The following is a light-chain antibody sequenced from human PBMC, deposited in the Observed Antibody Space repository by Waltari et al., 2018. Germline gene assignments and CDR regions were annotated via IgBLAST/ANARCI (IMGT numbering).Light chain of an antibody. CDR2: LGT. Sequence: EIVMTQSPLSLSVTPGEPASISCRSSQSLLHSNAYNYLDWYLKKPGQSPPLLIYLGTSRASGVPARVSGSGSGTDFTLRISRVEPEDVGFYYCMQALQTPPTFGGGTKVEIK. J-gene: IGKJ4*01. CDR1: QSLLHSNAYNY. CDR3: MQALQTPPT. V-gene: IGKV2-28*01.